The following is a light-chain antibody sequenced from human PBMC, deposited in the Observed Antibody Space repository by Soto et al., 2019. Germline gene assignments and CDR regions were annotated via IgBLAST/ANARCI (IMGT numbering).Light chain of an antibody. Sequence: EIVMTQSPATLSVSPEEGATLSCKASQNVYNNLAWYQQRPGQPPRLLIYDASTRATGISARFSGSGYGTEFTLTINSLQSEDFAVYFCQQCRNWPLTFGGGTKV. V-gene: IGKV3-15*01. CDR2: DAS. CDR1: QNVYNN. J-gene: IGKJ4*01. CDR3: QQCRNWPLT.